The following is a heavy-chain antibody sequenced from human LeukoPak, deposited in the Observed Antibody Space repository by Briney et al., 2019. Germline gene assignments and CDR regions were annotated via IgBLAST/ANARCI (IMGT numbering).Heavy chain of an antibody. V-gene: IGHV3-30*02. CDR2: IRYNGNNQ. Sequence: GGSLRLSCAASGFTFNNYGMHWVRQAPGKGLEWVAFIRYNGNNQYYADSVKGRFTISRDNSKNTLYLQMNSLRAEDTAVYYCARGRGVSVFYYYYMDVWGKGTTVTISS. J-gene: IGHJ6*03. CDR3: ARGRGVSVFYYYYMDV. CDR1: GFTFNNYG. D-gene: IGHD3-10*01.